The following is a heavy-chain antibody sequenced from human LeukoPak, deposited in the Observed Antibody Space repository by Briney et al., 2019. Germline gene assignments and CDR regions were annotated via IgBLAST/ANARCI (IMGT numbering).Heavy chain of an antibody. D-gene: IGHD4-23*01. V-gene: IGHV1-2*02. CDR1: GFTFSDSY. J-gene: IGHJ4*02. Sequence: ASVKVSCRVSGFTFSDSYIHWARQAPGQALEWMGYINPHKGSTSSPRKFKGRLTMTTDTSISAAYMELSGLMSDDTAMYYCVREGNGPLTKSFDQWGQGSLVTVST. CDR3: VREGNGPLTKSFDQ. CDR2: INPHKGST.